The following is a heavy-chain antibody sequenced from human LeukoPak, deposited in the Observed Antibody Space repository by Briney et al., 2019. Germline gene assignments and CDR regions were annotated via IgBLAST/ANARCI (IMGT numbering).Heavy chain of an antibody. J-gene: IGHJ6*02. CDR3: ARDEVATAKNYYYYGMDV. CDR1: GYTFTSYG. D-gene: IGHD5-12*01. CDR2: ISAYNGNA. Sequence: ASVKASCKASGYTFTSYGISWVRQAPGQGLEWMGWISAYNGNANYAQKLQGRVTMTTDTSTSTAYMELRSLRSDDTAVYYCARDEVATAKNYYYYGMDVWGQGTTVTVSS. V-gene: IGHV1-18*01.